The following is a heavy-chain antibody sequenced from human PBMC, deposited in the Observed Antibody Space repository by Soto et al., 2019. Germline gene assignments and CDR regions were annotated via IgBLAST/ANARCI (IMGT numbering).Heavy chain of an antibody. D-gene: IGHD6-19*01. V-gene: IGHV1-46*01. J-gene: IGHJ5*02. CDR3: ATTAVAGARDRFDP. Sequence: QVQLVQSGAEVKKPGASVKVSCQASGYTFTSYYMHWVRQAPGPGLEWMGIINPSGGSTSFPQKFSGRVTMTRDTSTSTVYMELSSLRSEDTAVYYCATTAVAGARDRFDPWGQGTLVTVSS. CDR1: GYTFTSYY. CDR2: INPSGGST.